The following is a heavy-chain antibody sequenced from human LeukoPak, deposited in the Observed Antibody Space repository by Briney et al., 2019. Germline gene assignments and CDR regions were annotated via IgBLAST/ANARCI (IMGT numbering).Heavy chain of an antibody. CDR1: GYSFTSYW. V-gene: IGHV5-51*01. CDR3: ARLGPDYGDYVFDP. D-gene: IGHD4-17*01. Sequence: PGESLKISCKGSGYSFTSYWVAWVRQLPGKGLEWMGIIYPGDSDTRYSPSFQGQVTISADKSISTAYLQWSSLKASDTAMYYCARLGPDYGDYVFDPWGQGTLVTVSS. J-gene: IGHJ5*02. CDR2: IYPGDSDT.